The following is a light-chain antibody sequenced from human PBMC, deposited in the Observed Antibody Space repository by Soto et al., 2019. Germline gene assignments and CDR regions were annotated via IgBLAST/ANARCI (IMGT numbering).Light chain of an antibody. J-gene: IGLJ1*01. CDR1: SSDVGGYNY. CDR3: CSYAGSYSLYV. CDR2: DVS. V-gene: IGLV2-11*01. Sequence: QSALTQPRSVSGSPGYSVTISCTGTSSDVGGYNYVSWYQQHPGKAPKLMIYDVSKRPSGVPDRFSGSKSGNTASLTISGLQAEDEADYYCCSYAGSYSLYVFGTGTKVTVL.